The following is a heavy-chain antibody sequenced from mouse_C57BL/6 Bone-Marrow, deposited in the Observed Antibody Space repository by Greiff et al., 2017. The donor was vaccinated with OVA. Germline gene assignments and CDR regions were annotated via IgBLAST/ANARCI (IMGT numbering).Heavy chain of an antibody. CDR3: ALYYDYDGLCLGFAY. Sequence: QVQLQQSGAELVRPGTSVKMSCKASGYTFTNYWIGWAKQRPGHGLEWIGDIYPGGGYTNYNEKFKGKATLTADKSSSTAYMQFSSLTSEDSAIYYCALYYDYDGLCLGFAYWGQGTLVTVSA. J-gene: IGHJ3*01. CDR2: IYPGGGYT. CDR1: GYTFTNYW. D-gene: IGHD2-4*01. V-gene: IGHV1-63*01.